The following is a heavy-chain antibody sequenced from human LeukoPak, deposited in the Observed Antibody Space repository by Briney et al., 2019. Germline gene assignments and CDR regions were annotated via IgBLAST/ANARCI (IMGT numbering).Heavy chain of an antibody. V-gene: IGHV3-23*01. CDR1: GFSFSNYA. D-gene: IGHD6-25*01. Sequence: PGGSLRLSCAASGFSFSNYAMSWVRQAPGKGLEGVSLIIASSGATFYADSVKGRFTISRDNSKNTLYMQMNSLRAEDTALYYCARAPSAADYWGQGTLVTVSS. J-gene: IGHJ4*02. CDR3: ARAPSAADY. CDR2: IIASSGAT.